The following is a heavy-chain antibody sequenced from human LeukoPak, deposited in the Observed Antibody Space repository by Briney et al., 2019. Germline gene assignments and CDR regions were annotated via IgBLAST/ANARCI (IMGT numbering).Heavy chain of an antibody. V-gene: IGHV3-30-3*01. CDR1: GFTFNIYA. CDR3: ARGTGSGSFLIDY. J-gene: IGHJ4*02. Sequence: GGSLILSCAASGFTFNIYAMHWVRQAPGKGLEWVAFISDDGSRTYYSNSVKGRFTISRDYSRKTLFVQMNSLRPEDTAMYYCARGTGSGSFLIDYWGQGTLVTVSS. D-gene: IGHD3-10*01. CDR2: ISDDGSRT.